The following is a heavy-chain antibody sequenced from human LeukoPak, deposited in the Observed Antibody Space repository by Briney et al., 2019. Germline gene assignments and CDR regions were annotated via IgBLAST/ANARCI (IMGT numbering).Heavy chain of an antibody. V-gene: IGHV1-8*03. CDR1: GYTFTSYD. CDR2: TNPNSGNT. Sequence: GASVKVSCKASGYTFTSYDINWVRQATGQGLEWMGWTNPNSGNTGYAQKFQGRVTITRNTSISTAYMELSSLRSEDTAVYYCAKTTRSYYYYYMDVWGKGTTVTVSS. CDR3: AKTTRSYYYYYMDV. D-gene: IGHD1-1*01. J-gene: IGHJ6*03.